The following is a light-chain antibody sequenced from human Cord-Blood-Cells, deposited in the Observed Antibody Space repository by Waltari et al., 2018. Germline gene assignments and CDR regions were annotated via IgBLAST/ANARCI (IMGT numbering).Light chain of an antibody. CDR2: EDN. V-gene: IGLV6-57*01. J-gene: IGLJ2*01. Sequence: NFMLTQPHSGSESQGNTVHIPRTRSSGSIATNYVQWYQTRPGSSPTTVIHEDNQSPAGVPDRFSGSIDSSSNSASLTISGLKTEDEADYYCQSYDSSNQVFGGGTKLTVL. CDR3: QSYDSSNQV. CDR1: SGSIATNY.